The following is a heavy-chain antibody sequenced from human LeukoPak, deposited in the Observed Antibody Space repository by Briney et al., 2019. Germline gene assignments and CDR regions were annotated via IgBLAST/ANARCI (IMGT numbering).Heavy chain of an antibody. CDR1: GYSFTGYY. CDR2: INPNSGGT. Sequence: ASMKVSCKTSGYSFTGYYMHWVRQAPGQGLECMGWINPNSGGTNYAQKFQGRVTMTRDTSISTAYMELSRLRSDDTAVYYCARDISPVVAATADYWGQGTLVTVSS. CDR3: ARDISPVVAATADY. V-gene: IGHV1-2*02. D-gene: IGHD2-15*01. J-gene: IGHJ4*02.